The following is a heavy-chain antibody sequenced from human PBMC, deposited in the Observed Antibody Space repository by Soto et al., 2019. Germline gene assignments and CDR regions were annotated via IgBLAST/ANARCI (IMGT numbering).Heavy chain of an antibody. CDR3: AKDGGADGYFGNWLDP. V-gene: IGHV1-69*15. CDR2: IIPIFGTT. Sequence: QVQLVQFGAEVKKPGSSVMVSCKASGGTFSNYAITWVRQAPGQGLEWVARIIPIFGTTNVAQKFQGRVTITADESTTTAYMELSGLRSYDTAVYYCAKDGGADGYFGNWLDPWGQGTLVTVSS. CDR1: GGTFSNYA. J-gene: IGHJ5*02. D-gene: IGHD5-12*01.